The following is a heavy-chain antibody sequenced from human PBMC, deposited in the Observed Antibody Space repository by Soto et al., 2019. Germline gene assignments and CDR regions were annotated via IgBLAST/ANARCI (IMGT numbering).Heavy chain of an antibody. D-gene: IGHD6-19*01. J-gene: IGHJ4*02. CDR3: TRDREQWLVREPTY. V-gene: IGHV3-7*05. CDR2: IKEDGSDT. Sequence: EVQLVESGGGLVQPGGSLRLSCGASGFTFSTYWMSWVRQPPGKGLEWVANIKEDGSDTYYLDSVKGRFTISRDNAKNSLYLQMNSLRAEDTAVYYWTRDREQWLVREPTYWGQGVLVTVSS. CDR1: GFTFSTYW.